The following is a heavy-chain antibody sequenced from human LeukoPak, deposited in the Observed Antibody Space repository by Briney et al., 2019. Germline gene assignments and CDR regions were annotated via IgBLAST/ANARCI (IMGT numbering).Heavy chain of an antibody. D-gene: IGHD3-10*01. J-gene: IGHJ4*02. CDR2: INSDGSST. CDR3: ARAVGDYYGSGSYYNLGHFDY. V-gene: IGHV3-74*01. Sequence: GGSLRLSCAASGFTFSSYWMHWVRQAPGKGLVWVSRINSDGSSTSYADSVKGRFTISRDNAKNTLYLQMNSLRAEDTAVYYCARAVGDYYGSGSYYNLGHFDYWGQGTLVTVSS. CDR1: GFTFSSYW.